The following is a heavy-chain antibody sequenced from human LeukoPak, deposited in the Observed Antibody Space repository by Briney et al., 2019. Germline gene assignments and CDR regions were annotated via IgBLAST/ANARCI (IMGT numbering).Heavy chain of an antibody. CDR2: IRGSGSST. J-gene: IGHJ4*02. V-gene: IGHV3-23*01. CDR3: AKTMGAIDHDY. Sequence: GGSLRLSCAASGFTFSSFAMSWVRQVPRKGLEWVSTIRGSGSSTYYADSVKGRFTISRDNSKNTLYLQMNSLRAEDTAVYYCAKTMGAIDHDYWGQGTLVTVSS. D-gene: IGHD1-26*01. CDR1: GFTFSSFA.